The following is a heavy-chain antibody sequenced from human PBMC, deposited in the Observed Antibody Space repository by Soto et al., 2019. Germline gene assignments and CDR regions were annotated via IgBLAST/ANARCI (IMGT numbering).Heavy chain of an antibody. CDR3: ARAVQMVTTHAFDI. D-gene: IGHD4-17*01. V-gene: IGHV3-33*01. CDR1: GFTFSSYA. Sequence: GGSLRLSCAASGFTFSSYAMHWVRQAPGKGLAWVVVLWYDGSDKSYADSVKCRFTISRDNSKNTVYLQMNSLRAEDTAVYYCARAVQMVTTHAFDICGQGTMGTVSS. J-gene: IGHJ3*02. CDR2: LWYDGSDK.